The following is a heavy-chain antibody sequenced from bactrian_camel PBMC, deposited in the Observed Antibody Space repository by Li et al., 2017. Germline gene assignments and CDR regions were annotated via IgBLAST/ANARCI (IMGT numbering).Heavy chain of an antibody. J-gene: IGHJ4*01. CDR1: GFTFDDSG. V-gene: IGHV3S55*01. CDR3: ARISRSGGSCYRRPTLVSR. D-gene: IGHD6*01. Sequence: HVQLVESGGGSVHAGGSMRLSCTVSGFTFDDSGMGWYRQVPDDECELVSAFSSGRTIFVQDSVKGRFTISQDDYKSTVYLQMNSLKPEDTAVYYCARISRSGGSCYRRPTLVSRWGQGTQVTVS. CDR2: FSSGRTI.